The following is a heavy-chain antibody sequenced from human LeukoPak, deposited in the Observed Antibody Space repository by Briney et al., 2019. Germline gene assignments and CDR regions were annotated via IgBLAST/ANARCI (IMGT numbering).Heavy chain of an antibody. D-gene: IGHD5-24*01. CDR2: IYYSGST. J-gene: IGHJ4*02. Sequence: SETLSLTCTVSGGSISSSSSYWGWIRQPPGKGLEWIGSIYYSGSTYYNPSLKSRVTISVDTSKNQFSLKLSSVTAADTAVYYCARQGRDGYNYYWGQGTLVTVSS. CDR3: ARQGRDGYNYY. V-gene: IGHV4-39*01. CDR1: GGSISSSSSY.